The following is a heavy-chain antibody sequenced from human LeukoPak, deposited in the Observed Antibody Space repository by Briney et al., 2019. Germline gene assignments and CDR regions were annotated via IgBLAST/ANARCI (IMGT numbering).Heavy chain of an antibody. CDR1: GFTFSSYW. Sequence: GGSLRLSCAASGFTFSSYWMHWVRQAPGKGLVWVSRIKSDGKTNYADSVKGRFTISRDNAKNTVSLQMNSLRAEDTGVYYCARKVEPPHYMDVWGKGTTVTVSS. CDR3: ARKVEPPHYMDV. V-gene: IGHV3-74*01. CDR2: IKSDGKT. J-gene: IGHJ6*03. D-gene: IGHD1-1*01.